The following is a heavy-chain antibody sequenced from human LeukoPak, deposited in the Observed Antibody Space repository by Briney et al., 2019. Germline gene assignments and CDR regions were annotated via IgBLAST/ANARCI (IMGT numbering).Heavy chain of an antibody. Sequence: GGSLRLSCAASGFTFSSYAMSWVRQAPGKGLEWVSAISGSGGSTYYADSVKGRFTISRDNSKNTLYLQMNSLRAEDTAVYYCAKDLGDYGDYYGHGAFDIWGQGTMVTVSS. CDR2: ISGSGGST. V-gene: IGHV3-23*01. CDR3: AKDLGDYGDYYGHGAFDI. D-gene: IGHD4-17*01. J-gene: IGHJ3*02. CDR1: GFTFSSYA.